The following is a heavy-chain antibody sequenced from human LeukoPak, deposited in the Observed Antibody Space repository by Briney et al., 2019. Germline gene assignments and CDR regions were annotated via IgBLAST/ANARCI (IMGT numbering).Heavy chain of an antibody. J-gene: IGHJ4*02. CDR1: GYTFTGYY. Sequence: ASVKVSCKASGYTFTGYYMHWVRQAPGQGLEWMGRINPNSGGTNYAQKFQGRVTMTRDTSISTAYMELGRLRSDDTAVYYCARAKGQITAMADYWGQGTLVTVSS. CDR2: INPNSGGT. CDR3: ARAKGQITAMADY. V-gene: IGHV1-2*06. D-gene: IGHD5-18*01.